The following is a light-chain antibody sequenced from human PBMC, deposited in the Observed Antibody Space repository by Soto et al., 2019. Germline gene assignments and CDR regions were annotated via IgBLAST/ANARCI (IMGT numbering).Light chain of an antibody. Sequence: QSVLTQPPSASGTPGQRVTISCSGSSSNIGSNYVYWYQQLPGTAPKVLIYRNNLRPSGVPDRFSGSKSGTSASLAISGLRSEDEADYYCAAWDDSLSGVLFGGGTKLTVL. V-gene: IGLV1-47*01. CDR2: RNN. CDR1: SSNIGSNY. CDR3: AAWDDSLSGVL. J-gene: IGLJ2*01.